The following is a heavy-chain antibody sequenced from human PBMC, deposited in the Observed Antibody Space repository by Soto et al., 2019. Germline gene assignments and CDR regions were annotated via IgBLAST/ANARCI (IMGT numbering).Heavy chain of an antibody. Sequence: PGGSLSLSCAASGFTFGGSAMHWVRQASGKGLEWVGHIRSKTNSYATAYAESVKGRFTISRDDSMNTAYLQMNSLKTEDTAVYFCTRQTDAVQWLVVPTDYNFDYWGQGTLVTVSS. V-gene: IGHV3-73*01. J-gene: IGHJ4*02. D-gene: IGHD6-19*01. CDR1: GFTFGGSA. CDR3: TRQTDAVQWLVVPTDYNFDY. CDR2: IRSKTNSYAT.